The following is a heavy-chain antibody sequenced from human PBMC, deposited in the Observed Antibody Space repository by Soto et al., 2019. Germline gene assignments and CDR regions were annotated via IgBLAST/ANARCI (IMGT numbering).Heavy chain of an antibody. CDR3: ARAGGMDV. D-gene: IGHD3-10*01. CDR2: ISYDGSNK. V-gene: IGHV3-30*09. J-gene: IGHJ6*02. CDR1: GFTFSSYA. Sequence: HLGGSLRLSCAASGFTFSSYAMHWVRQAPGKGLEWVAVISYDGSNKYYADSVKGRFAISRDISKSTLYLQMNSLRAEDTAVYYCARAGGMDVWGQGTTVTVSS.